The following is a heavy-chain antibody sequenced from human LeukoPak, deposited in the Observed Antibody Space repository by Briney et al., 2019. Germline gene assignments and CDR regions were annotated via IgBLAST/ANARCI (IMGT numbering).Heavy chain of an antibody. V-gene: IGHV4-38-2*02. CDR2: IYHSGST. J-gene: IGHJ3*02. CDR1: GYSISSGYY. Sequence: SETLSLTCTVSGYSISSGYYWGWIRQPPGKGLEWIGSIYHSGSTYYNPSLKSRVTISVDTSKNQFSLRLRSVTAADTAVYYCARHQRPADYYGSGSYSAFDIWGQGTMVTVSS. D-gene: IGHD3-10*01. CDR3: ARHQRPADYYGSGSYSAFDI.